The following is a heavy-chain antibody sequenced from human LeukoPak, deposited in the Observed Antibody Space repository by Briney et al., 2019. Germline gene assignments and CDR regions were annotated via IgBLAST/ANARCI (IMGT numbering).Heavy chain of an antibody. CDR3: ARDFDVGRSFDY. CDR2: ISPYNGNT. D-gene: IGHD3-10*01. J-gene: IGHJ4*02. V-gene: IGHV1-18*01. Sequence: ASVKVSCKASGYTFTSYGISWVRQAPGQGREWMGWISPYNGNTNYAQKLQGRVTMTTDTSTSTAYMELRSLRSDDTAVYYCARDFDVGRSFDYWGQGTLVTVSS. CDR1: GYTFTSYG.